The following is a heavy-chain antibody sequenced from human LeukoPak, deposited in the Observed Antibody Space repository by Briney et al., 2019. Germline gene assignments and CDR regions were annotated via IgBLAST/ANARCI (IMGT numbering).Heavy chain of an antibody. V-gene: IGHV1-46*01. D-gene: IGHD6-13*01. CDR2: INPRGGST. CDR1: GYTFTNFY. Sequence: ASVKVSCKASGYTFTNFYIYWVRQAPGQGLEWMGIINPRGGSTSYAQRFQGRVTMTTDTSTSTAYMELRSLRSDDTAVYYCARDRKGSSQRPFDYWGQGTLVTVSS. CDR3: ARDRKGSSQRPFDY. J-gene: IGHJ4*02.